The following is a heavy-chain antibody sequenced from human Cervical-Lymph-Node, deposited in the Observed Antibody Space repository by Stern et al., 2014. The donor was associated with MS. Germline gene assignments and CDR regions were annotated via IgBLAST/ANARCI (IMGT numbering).Heavy chain of an antibody. CDR3: ARDYCSSNSCYNFDY. CDR1: GFTFRSYS. Sequence: EVQLVESGGGLVKPGGSLRLSCAASGFTFRSYSMNWVRQAPGKGLELVSSISSSSSNIYYAGSVRGRFTISRDNAKNSLYLQMNSLRAEDTAVYYCARDYCSSNSCYNFDYWGQGNLVTVSS. CDR2: ISSSSSNI. D-gene: IGHD2-2*01. V-gene: IGHV3-21*01. J-gene: IGHJ4*02.